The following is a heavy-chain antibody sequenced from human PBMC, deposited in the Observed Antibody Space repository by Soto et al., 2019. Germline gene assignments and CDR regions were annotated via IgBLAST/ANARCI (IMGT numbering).Heavy chain of an antibody. J-gene: IGHJ4*02. CDR1: GYSFTSYW. D-gene: IGHD3-22*01. CDR2: IYPGDSDT. Sequence: EVQLVQSGAEVKKPGESLKISCKGSGYSFTSYWIGWVRQMPGKGLEWMGIIYPGDSDTRYSPSFQGQVTISADKSISTAYLQWSSLKASDTAMYYCARRGYYYDSSGYYGNHFAYWGQGTLVTVSS. V-gene: IGHV5-51*01. CDR3: ARRGYYYDSSGYYGNHFAY.